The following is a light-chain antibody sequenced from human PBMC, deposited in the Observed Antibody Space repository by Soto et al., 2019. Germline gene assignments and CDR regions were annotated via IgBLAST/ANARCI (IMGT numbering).Light chain of an antibody. CDR1: QSLVYNDGNTY. CDR2: EVA. J-gene: IGKJ1*01. CDR3: MQGTHCLGT. Sequence: DDVMTQSPLSLPVTLGQPASISCRSSQSLVYNDGNTYLDWFQQRPGQSPRRLIYEVANWDSGDPVRFSGSVSGTDFTLKISRVEAEDVGVYFCMQGTHCLGTFAQGPKVEIK. V-gene: IGKV2D-30*01.